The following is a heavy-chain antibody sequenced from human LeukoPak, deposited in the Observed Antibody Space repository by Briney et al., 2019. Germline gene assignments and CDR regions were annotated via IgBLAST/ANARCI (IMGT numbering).Heavy chain of an antibody. CDR2: IKSDGSST. V-gene: IGHV3-74*01. Sequence: GGSLRLSCSASGFTFSSYWMHWVRQAPGKGLVWVSRIKSDGSSTSYADFVKGRFTISRDNAKNTLFLQMNSLRAEDTAVYYCARESGYHGSGFDPWGQGTLVIVSS. CDR1: GFTFSSYW. CDR3: ARESGYHGSGFDP. D-gene: IGHD3-10*01. J-gene: IGHJ5*02.